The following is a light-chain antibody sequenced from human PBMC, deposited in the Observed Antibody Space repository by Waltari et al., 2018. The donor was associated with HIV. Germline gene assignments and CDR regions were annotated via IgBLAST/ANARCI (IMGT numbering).Light chain of an antibody. CDR3: QSYDSTLSGV. V-gene: IGLV1-40*01. J-gene: IGLJ3*02. CDR1: NSNIGAGYD. CDR2: VNN. Sequence: QSVLTQPPSVSGAPGQTVTISCTGSNSNIGAGYDVHWYQQLPGTAPKHLIEVNNNRPSGVPDRFSGSKSGTSASLTITGLQAEDEADYYCQSYDSTLSGVFGGGTKLTVL.